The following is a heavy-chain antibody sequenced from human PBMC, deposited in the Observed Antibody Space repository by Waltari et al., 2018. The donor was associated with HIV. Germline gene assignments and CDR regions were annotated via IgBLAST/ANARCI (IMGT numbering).Heavy chain of an antibody. V-gene: IGHV4-34*01. CDR1: GGSFSGYY. CDR2: INHSGST. D-gene: IGHD3-22*01. Sequence: QVQLQQWGAGLLKPSETLSLTCAVYGGSFSGYYWSWTRQPPGKGLEWIGEINHSGSTNYNPSLKSRVNISVDTSKNQFSLKLSSVTAADTAVYFCARDPLLRRNYYYGMDVWGQGTTVTVSS. J-gene: IGHJ6*02. CDR3: ARDPLLRRNYYYGMDV.